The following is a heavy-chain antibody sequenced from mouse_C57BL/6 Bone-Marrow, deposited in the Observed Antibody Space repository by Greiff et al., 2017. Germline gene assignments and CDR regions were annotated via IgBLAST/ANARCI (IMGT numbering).Heavy chain of an antibody. V-gene: IGHV1-7*01. Sequence: VQLVESGAELAKPGASVKLSCKASGYTFTSYWMHWVKQRPGQGLEWIGYINPSSGYTKYNQKFKDKATLTAYKSSSTAYMQLSSLTYEDSAVDYCARNFYWYFDVWGTGTTVTVSS. CDR1: GYTFTSYW. CDR2: INPSSGYT. J-gene: IGHJ1*03. CDR3: ARNFYWYFDV.